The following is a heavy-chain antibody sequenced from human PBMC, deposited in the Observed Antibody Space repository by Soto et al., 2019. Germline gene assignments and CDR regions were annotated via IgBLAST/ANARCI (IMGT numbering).Heavy chain of an antibody. CDR3: AKDERLRFCEWLPIY. CDR2: ISYGGSNK. D-gene: IGHD3-3*01. CDR1: GFSCTRYA. Sequence: LTVSWRAWGFSCTRYARHWVPQDPCKGLEWVAVISYGGSNKYYADSVKGRFTISRDNSKNTLYLQMNSLRAEDTAVYYCAKDERLRFCEWLPIYWGQGTLVTVSS. V-gene: IGHV3-30*18. J-gene: IGHJ4*02.